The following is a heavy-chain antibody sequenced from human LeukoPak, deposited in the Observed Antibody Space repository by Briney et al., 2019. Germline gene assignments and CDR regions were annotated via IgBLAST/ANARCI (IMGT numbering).Heavy chain of an antibody. CDR3: ARDGPYSSSWGLVGMDV. V-gene: IGHV1-18*01. J-gene: IGHJ6*02. CDR1: GYTFTSYG. Sequence: ASVKVSCKASGYTFTSYGISWVRQAPGQGLEWMGWISAYNGNTNYAQKLQGRVTMTTDTSTSTAYMELRSLRSDDTAVYYCARDGPYSSSWGLVGMDVWGQGTTVTVSS. D-gene: IGHD6-13*01. CDR2: ISAYNGNT.